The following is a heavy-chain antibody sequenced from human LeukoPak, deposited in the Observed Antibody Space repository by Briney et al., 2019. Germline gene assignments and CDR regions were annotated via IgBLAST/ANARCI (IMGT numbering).Heavy chain of an antibody. D-gene: IGHD3-3*01. V-gene: IGHV3-23*01. CDR3: AKGLPVSDFWSGNGYYYGMDV. CDR1: EFTFSGYA. Sequence: GGSLRLSCAASEFTFSGYAMSRVRQAPGKGPEWVSTITENGDRSYYTDSVKGRFTISRDISKNTLYLQMNRLRAEDTAVYYCAKGLPVSDFWSGNGYYYGMDVWGQGTTVTVS. CDR2: ITENGDRS. J-gene: IGHJ6*02.